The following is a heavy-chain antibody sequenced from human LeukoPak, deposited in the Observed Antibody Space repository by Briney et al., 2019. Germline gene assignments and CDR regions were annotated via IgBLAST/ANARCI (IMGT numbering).Heavy chain of an antibody. CDR2: MYTSGST. D-gene: IGHD3-22*01. J-gene: IGHJ4*02. Sequence: SETLSLTCTVSGGSISRGRYSWNWIRQPAGKGLEWIGRMYTSGSTSYNPSLKSRVTISLDTSKNHFSLKLNSVTAADTAVYYCAPGNSGYYFVWGQGTLVTVSS. CDR1: GGSISRGRYS. V-gene: IGHV4-61*02. CDR3: APGNSGYYFV.